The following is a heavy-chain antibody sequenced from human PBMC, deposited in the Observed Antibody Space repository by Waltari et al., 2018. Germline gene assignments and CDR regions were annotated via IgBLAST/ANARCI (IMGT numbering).Heavy chain of an antibody. D-gene: IGHD6-13*01. CDR3: ARASSIWAWGLFDN. CDR1: GYILINSM. J-gene: IGHJ4*02. V-gene: IGHV1-3*01. CDR2: SNAGNGNT. Sequence: QVQLVQSGTEVGKPGASVKVSFEASGYILINSMMHWLRQAPGQGLERMGWSNAGNGNTNNSQKFQGRVTITRDTDASTAYMELSSLTSEDTAVYYCARASSIWAWGLFDNWGQGTLVTVSS.